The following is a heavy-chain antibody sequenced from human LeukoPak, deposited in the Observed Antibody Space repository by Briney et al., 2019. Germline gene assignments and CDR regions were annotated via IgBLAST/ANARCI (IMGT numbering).Heavy chain of an antibody. CDR3: ARAATTDAFDI. CDR2: INHSGST. D-gene: IGHD5-12*01. Sequence: SETLSLTCAVYGGSFSGYYRSWIRQPPGKGLEWIGEINHSGSTNYNPSLKSRVTISVDTSKNQFSLKLSSVTAADTAVYYCARAATTDAFDIWGQGTMVTVSS. J-gene: IGHJ3*02. CDR1: GGSFSGYY. V-gene: IGHV4-34*01.